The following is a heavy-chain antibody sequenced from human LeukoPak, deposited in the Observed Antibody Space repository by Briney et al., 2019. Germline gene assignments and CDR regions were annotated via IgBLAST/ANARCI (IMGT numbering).Heavy chain of an antibody. CDR3: ARAREYSSSIYYYYMDV. CDR2: IYSGGST. CDR1: GFTVSSNY. D-gene: IGHD6-6*01. Sequence: GGSLRLSCAASGFTVSSNYMSWVRQAPGKGLEWVSVIYSGGSTYYADSVKGRFTISRDNSKNTLYLQMNSLRAEDTAVYYCARAREYSSSIYYYYMDVWGKGTTVTVSS. V-gene: IGHV3-53*01. J-gene: IGHJ6*03.